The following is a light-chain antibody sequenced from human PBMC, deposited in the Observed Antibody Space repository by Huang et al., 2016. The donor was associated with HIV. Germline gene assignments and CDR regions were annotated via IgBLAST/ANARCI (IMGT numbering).Light chain of an antibody. CDR1: QSVSSSY. V-gene: IGKV3-20*01. Sequence: EIVLTQSPDTLSLSPGERATLSCRASQSVSSSYLAWYQQKPAQAPRLLIYGASSRATGIPDRVGGSGSGTDFTLTISRLEPEDFAVYYCQQYGSWTFGQGTKVEIK. J-gene: IGKJ1*01. CDR2: GAS. CDR3: QQYGSWT.